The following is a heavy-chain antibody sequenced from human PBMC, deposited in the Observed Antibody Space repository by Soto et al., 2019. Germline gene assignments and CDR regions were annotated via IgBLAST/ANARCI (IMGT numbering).Heavy chain of an antibody. CDR3: ARPHYDSNTFYSFFDY. CDR1: DGSFSGYY. D-gene: IGHD3-22*01. J-gene: IGHJ4*02. V-gene: IGHV4-34*12. Sequence: TLSLTCAVYDGSFSGYYWSWIRQPPGKGLEWIGEIFHGGSTNYSPSLKSRVTISVDTSKNQFSLELSSVTAADTAVYFCARPHYDSNTFYSFFDYWGQGTLVTVSS. CDR2: IFHGGST.